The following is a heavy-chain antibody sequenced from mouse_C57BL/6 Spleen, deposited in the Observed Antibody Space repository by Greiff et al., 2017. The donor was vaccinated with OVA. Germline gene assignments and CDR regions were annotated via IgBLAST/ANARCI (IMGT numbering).Heavy chain of an antibody. Sequence: VQLQQSGAELMKPGASVKLSCKATGYTFTGYWIEWVKQRPGHGLEWIGEILPGSGSTNYNAKFKGKATFTADTSSNTAYMQLSGLTTEDSAIYYYARKCSFDYWGQGTTLTVSS. V-gene: IGHV1-9*01. J-gene: IGHJ2*01. CDR1: GYTFTGYW. CDR2: ILPGSGST. CDR3: ARKCSFDY. D-gene: IGHD1-3*01.